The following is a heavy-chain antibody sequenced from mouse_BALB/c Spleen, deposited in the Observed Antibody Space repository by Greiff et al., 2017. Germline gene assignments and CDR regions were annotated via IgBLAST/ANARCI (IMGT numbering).Heavy chain of an antibody. CDR3: ARGATGTHYAMDY. V-gene: IGHV3-2*02. CDR1: GYSITSDYA. CDR2: ISYSGST. D-gene: IGHD3-1*01. Sequence: EVQLQQSGPGLVKPSQSLSLTCTVTGYSITSDYAWNWIRQFPGNKLEWMGYISYSGSTSYNPSLKSRISITRDTSKNQFFLQLNSVTTEDTATYYCARGATGTHYAMDYWGQGTSVTVSS. J-gene: IGHJ4*01.